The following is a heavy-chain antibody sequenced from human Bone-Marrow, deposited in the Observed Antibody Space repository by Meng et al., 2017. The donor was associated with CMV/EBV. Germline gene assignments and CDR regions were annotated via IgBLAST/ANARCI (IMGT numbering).Heavy chain of an antibody. J-gene: IGHJ5*02. CDR2: IIPIFGTA. D-gene: IGHD6-13*01. CDR3: ARDRYSSSWYQNWFDP. CDR1: GGTFSSYA. V-gene: IGHV1-69*05. Sequence: SVKVSCKASGGTFSSYAISWVRQAPGQGLEWMGGIIPIFGTANYAQKFQGRVTITTDESTSTAYMELSSLRSEDTAVYYCARDRYSSSWYQNWFDPWGQGTLVNVAS.